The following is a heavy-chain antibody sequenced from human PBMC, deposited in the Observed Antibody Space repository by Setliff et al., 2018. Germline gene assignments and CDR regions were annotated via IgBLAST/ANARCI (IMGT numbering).Heavy chain of an antibody. J-gene: IGHJ4*02. CDR3: ARRDCSGGSCYSLNYFDY. D-gene: IGHD2-15*01. Sequence: TSETLSLTCAVSGYFISSGYYWGWIRQPPGKGLEWIGSIYHSGSTYYNPSLKSRVTISVDTSKKQFSLKLSSVTAADTAVYYCARRDCSGGSCYSLNYFDYWGQGTLVTVSS. CDR1: GYFISSGYY. CDR2: IYHSGST. V-gene: IGHV4-38-2*01.